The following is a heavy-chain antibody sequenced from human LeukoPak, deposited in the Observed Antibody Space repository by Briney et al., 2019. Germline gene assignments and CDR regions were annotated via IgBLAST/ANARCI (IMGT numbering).Heavy chain of an antibody. CDR1: GGSISSGSYY. CDR2: IYTSGST. D-gene: IGHD3-3*01. J-gene: IGHJ4*02. V-gene: IGHV4-61*02. Sequence: SETLSLTCTVSGGSISSGSYYWSWIPQPAGKGLEWIGRIYTSGSTNYNPSLKSRVTISVDTSKHQFSLKLSSVTAADTAVYYCARDRVTIFGVVPYDYWGQGTLVTVSS. CDR3: ARDRVTIFGVVPYDY.